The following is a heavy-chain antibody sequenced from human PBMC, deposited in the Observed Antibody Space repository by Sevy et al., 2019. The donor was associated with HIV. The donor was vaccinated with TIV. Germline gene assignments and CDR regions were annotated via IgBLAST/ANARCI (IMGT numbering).Heavy chain of an antibody. CDR1: GFTFSSYW. V-gene: IGHV3-7*01. CDR2: IKQEGSEK. J-gene: IGHJ4*02. CDR3: ARGGGPSITIFGVVPELFDY. Sequence: GGSLRLSCAASGFTFSSYWMSWVRQAPGKGLEWVANIKQEGSEKYYVDSVKGRFTISRDNAKNSLYLQMNSLRAEDTAVYYCARGGGPSITIFGVVPELFDYWGQGTLVTVSS. D-gene: IGHD3-3*01.